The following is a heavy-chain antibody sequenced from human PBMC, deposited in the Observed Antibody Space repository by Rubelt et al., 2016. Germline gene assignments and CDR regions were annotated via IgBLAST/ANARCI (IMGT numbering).Heavy chain of an antibody. Sequence: GNYAMNWVRQAPGKGLEWVTVIYSGGTTYYADSVKGRFTISRDNSKNTLYLQMNSLRVEDTAVYYCAREETFDIWGQGTKVAVSS. CDR1: GNYA. V-gene: IGHV3-66*01. CDR2: IYSGGTT. J-gene: IGHJ3*02. CDR3: AREETFDI.